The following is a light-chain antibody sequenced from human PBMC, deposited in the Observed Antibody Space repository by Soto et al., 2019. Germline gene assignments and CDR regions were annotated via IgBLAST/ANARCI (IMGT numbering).Light chain of an antibody. CDR3: QQYYSFPRT. Sequence: DIQMTQSPSSLSGSVGDRVTITCRASQSISSWLAWYQQKPGKAPELLIYAASTLQSGVPSRFSGSGSGTDFTLTISCLQSEDFATYYCQQYYSFPRTFGQGTTGDIK. CDR1: QSISSW. V-gene: IGKV1-5*01. J-gene: IGKJ1*01. CDR2: AAS.